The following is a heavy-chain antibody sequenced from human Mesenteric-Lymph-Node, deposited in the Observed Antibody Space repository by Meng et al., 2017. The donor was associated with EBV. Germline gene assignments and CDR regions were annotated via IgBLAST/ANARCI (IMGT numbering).Heavy chain of an antibody. D-gene: IGHD2/OR15-2a*01. CDR3: ATWGSAENIYGRWFDP. J-gene: IGHJ5*01. CDR2: VNPLSSDT. Sequence: EQPVQSGARGKKPEAPGKVPYKAYGYTFTDYLLHWIRQAPGQGLDWIGRVNPLSSDTDYAQKFRGRVTMTRDTSINTAYMELSSLTFDDTAMYYCATWGSAENIYGRWFDPWGQGTLVTVSS. V-gene: IGHV1-2*06. CDR1: GYTFTDYL.